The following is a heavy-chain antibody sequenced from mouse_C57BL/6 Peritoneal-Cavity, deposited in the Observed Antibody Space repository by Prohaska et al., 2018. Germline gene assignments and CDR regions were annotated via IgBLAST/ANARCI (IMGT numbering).Heavy chain of an antibody. D-gene: IGHD2-1*01. CDR1: GFTFSGFW. CDR3: MRYGNYWYFDV. V-gene: IGHV11-2*01. Sequence: EVQLLETGGGLVQPGGSRGLSCEGSGFTFSGFWMSWVRQTPGKTLEWIGHINSDGSAINYAQSIKDRFTIFRDNDKSTLYLQMSNVRSEDTATYFCMRYGNYWYFDVWGTGTTVTVSS. CDR2: INSDGSAI. J-gene: IGHJ1*03.